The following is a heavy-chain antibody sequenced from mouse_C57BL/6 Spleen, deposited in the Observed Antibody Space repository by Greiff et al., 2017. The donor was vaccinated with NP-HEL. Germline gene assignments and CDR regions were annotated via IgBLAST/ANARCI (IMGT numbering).Heavy chain of an antibody. D-gene: IGHD1-1*01. CDR1: GFNIKDYY. J-gene: IGHJ2*01. CDR3: TTGITTVVDY. Sequence: EVQLQQSGAELVRPGASVKLSCKASGFNIKDYYMHWVKQRPEQGLEWIGRIDPEDGDTEYAPKFKGKATMTADTSSNTAYLQLSSLTSEDTAVYYCTTGITTVVDYWGQGTTLTVAS. CDR2: IDPEDGDT. V-gene: IGHV14-1*01.